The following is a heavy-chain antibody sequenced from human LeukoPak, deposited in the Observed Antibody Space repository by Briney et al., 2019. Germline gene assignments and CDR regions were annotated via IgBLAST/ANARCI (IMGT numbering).Heavy chain of an antibody. CDR2: IIPISPTP. Sequence: GSSVKVSCKASGGTFSSYAISWVRQAPGQGLEWMGGIIPISPTPNYAQRFQGRVTITANKSTSTAYMELNSLKSEDTAMYYCAREGALHYDRSGNSTDSFNLWGQGTMVTVSA. J-gene: IGHJ3*01. CDR1: GGTFSSYA. D-gene: IGHD3-22*01. CDR3: AREGALHYDRSGNSTDSFNL. V-gene: IGHV1-69*06.